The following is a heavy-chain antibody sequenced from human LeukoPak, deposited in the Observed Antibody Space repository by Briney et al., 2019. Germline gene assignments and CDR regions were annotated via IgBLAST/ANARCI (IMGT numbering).Heavy chain of an antibody. CDR3: ARDIRVDSNYVYYFDY. D-gene: IGHD4-4*01. V-gene: IGHV3-23*01. Sequence: GGSLRLSCAASGFTFTTYAMSWVRQAPGKGLEWVSAIRSDGYTYYADSVKGRFTISRDNSKNTLYLQMNSLRAEDTAVYYCARDIRVDSNYVYYFDYWGQGTLVTVSS. J-gene: IGHJ4*02. CDR2: IRSDGYT. CDR1: GFTFTTYA.